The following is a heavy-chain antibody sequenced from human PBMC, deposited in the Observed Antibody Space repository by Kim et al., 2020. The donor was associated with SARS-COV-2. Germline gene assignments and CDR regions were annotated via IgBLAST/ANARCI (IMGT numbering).Heavy chain of an antibody. CDR2: IKQDVSEK. J-gene: IGHJ4*02. D-gene: IGHD6-13*01. V-gene: IGHV3-7*01. CDR3: TRGTVVGTREPDY. CDR1: GFTFSTYW. Sequence: GGSLRLSCAASGFTFSTYWMTWVRQAPGKGLAWVASIKQDVSEKYPVDSVKGRFTISRDNAKNSLYLQMNGLRADDTAVYYCTRGTVVGTREPDYWGPGT.